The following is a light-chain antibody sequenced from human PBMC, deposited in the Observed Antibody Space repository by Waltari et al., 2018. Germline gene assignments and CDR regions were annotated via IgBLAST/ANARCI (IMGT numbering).Light chain of an antibody. J-gene: IGKJ5*01. V-gene: IGKV2-28*01. CDR3: MQALQTPT. CDR1: QSLLHSNGYNY. Sequence: DIVMTQSPISLHVPPGEPASISCRSSQSLLHSNGYNYLDWYLQKPGQSPQLLIYLGSNRASGVPDRFSGSGSGTDFTLKISRVEAEDVGVYYCMQALQTPTFGQGTRLEIK. CDR2: LGS.